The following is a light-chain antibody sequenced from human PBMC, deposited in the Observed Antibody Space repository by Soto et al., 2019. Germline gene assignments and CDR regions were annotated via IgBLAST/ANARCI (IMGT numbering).Light chain of an antibody. CDR3: AAWDDSLNGRGV. Sequence: QSVLTQSPSASGTPGQRVTISRSGSSSNIGDNTVNWYQQLPGTAPKLLIYSNNQRPSGVPDRFSGSKSGTSASLAISGLQSEDEADYYCAAWDDSLNGRGVFGGGTKVTVL. V-gene: IGLV1-44*01. CDR1: SSNIGDNT. CDR2: SNN. J-gene: IGLJ3*02.